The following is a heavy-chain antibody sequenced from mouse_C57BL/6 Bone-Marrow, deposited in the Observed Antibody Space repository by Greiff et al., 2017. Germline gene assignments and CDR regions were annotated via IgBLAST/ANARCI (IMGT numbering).Heavy chain of an antibody. D-gene: IGHD2-5*01. Sequence: QVQLQQPGAELVKPGASVKMSCKASGYTFTSYWITWVKQRPGQGLEWIGDIYPGSGSTNYTEKFKSKATLTVDTSSSTAYMQLSSLTSEDSAVYYCARLGVYSNYGYFDVWGTGTTVTVSS. J-gene: IGHJ1*03. V-gene: IGHV1-55*01. CDR2: IYPGSGST. CDR1: GYTFTSYW. CDR3: ARLGVYSNYGYFDV.